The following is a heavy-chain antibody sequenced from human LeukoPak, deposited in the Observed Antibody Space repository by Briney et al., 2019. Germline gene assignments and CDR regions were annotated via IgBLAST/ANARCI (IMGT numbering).Heavy chain of an antibody. Sequence: PSQTLSLTCTVSGGSISSGGYYWSWIRQHPGKGLEWIGYIYYSGSTYYNPSLKSRVTISVDTSKNQFSLKLSSVTAADTAVYYCARGRIGDFWSGYYSLADYWGQGTLVTVSS. J-gene: IGHJ4*02. V-gene: IGHV4-31*03. CDR2: IYYSGST. CDR1: GGSISSGGYY. D-gene: IGHD3-3*01. CDR3: ARGRIGDFWSGYYSLADY.